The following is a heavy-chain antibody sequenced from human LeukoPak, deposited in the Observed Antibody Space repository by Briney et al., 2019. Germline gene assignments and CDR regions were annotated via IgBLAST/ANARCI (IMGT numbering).Heavy chain of an antibody. CDR2: ISWNSGSI. D-gene: IGHD3-22*01. Sequence: GGSLRLSCAASGFTFDDYAMHWVRQAPGKGLEWVSGISWNSGSIGYADSVKGRFTISRDNSKNTLYLQMNSLRAEDTAVYYCAKYYDSSGPTEYFQHWGQGTLVTVSS. V-gene: IGHV3-9*01. J-gene: IGHJ1*01. CDR1: GFTFDDYA. CDR3: AKYYDSSGPTEYFQH.